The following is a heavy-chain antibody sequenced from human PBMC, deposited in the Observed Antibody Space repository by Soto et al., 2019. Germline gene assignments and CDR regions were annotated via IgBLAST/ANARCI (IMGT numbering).Heavy chain of an antibody. CDR2: TRNKANSYTT. J-gene: IGHJ4*02. D-gene: IGHD1-26*01. CDR3: AREHSGSYEPHFDY. CDR1: GFTFSDHY. Sequence: EVQLVESGGGLVQPGGSLRLSCAASGFTFSDHYMDWVRQAPGKGLEWVGRTRNKANSYTTEYAASVKGRFTISRDDSKNSLYLQMNSLKTEDTAVYYCAREHSGSYEPHFDYWGQGTLVTVSS. V-gene: IGHV3-72*01.